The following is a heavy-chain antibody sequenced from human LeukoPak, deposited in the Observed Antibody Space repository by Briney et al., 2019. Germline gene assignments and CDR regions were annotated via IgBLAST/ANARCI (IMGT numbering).Heavy chain of an antibody. Sequence: GGSLRLSCAASGFTFSSYTLNWVRQAPGKGLEWVSAITGSGGSTYYADSVKGRFTISRDNSKNTLYLQMNSLRAEDTAVYYCAKKGTTPGGYFDYWGQGTLVTVSS. D-gene: IGHD1-1*01. V-gene: IGHV3-23*01. CDR2: ITGSGGST. CDR3: AKKGTTPGGYFDY. CDR1: GFTFSSYT. J-gene: IGHJ4*02.